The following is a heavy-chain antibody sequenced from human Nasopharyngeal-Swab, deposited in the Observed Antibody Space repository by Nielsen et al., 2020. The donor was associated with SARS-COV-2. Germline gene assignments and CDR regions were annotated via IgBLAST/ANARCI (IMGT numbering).Heavy chain of an antibody. Sequence: GGFLRLSCAASGFTFDDYAMHWVRQAPGKGLEWVSGISGISGSIGYADSVKGGFTIPRDNAKTSLYLQMNSLSAKDTALYYCAKAGNDGYNSISDHYYGMDVWGQGTTVTVSS. J-gene: IGHJ6*02. CDR1: GFTFDDYA. D-gene: IGHD5-24*01. CDR3: AKAGNDGYNSISDHYYGMDV. V-gene: IGHV3-9*01. CDR2: ISGISGSI.